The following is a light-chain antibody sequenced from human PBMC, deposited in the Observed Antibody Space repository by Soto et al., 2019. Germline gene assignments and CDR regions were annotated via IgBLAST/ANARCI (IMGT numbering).Light chain of an antibody. CDR3: QTWGAGMV. V-gene: IGLV4-69*01. CDR2: LNSDGSH. CDR1: SGHSSYA. J-gene: IGLJ3*02. Sequence: QLVLTQSPSASASLGASVKLTCTLSSGHSSYAIAWHQQQPEKGPRYLMKLNSDGSHNKGDGIPDRFSGSTSGAERYLTIPSLQSEDEADYHCQTWGAGMVFGGGTKLTVL.